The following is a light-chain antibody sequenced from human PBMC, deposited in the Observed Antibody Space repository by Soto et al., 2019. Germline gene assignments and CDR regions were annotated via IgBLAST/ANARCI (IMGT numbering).Light chain of an antibody. Sequence: EIVLTQSPATLSLSPGERATLSCRASQSVSVYLAWYQQKPGQPPRLLIYDASTRATAIPARFSGSGSGTDFTLTISRLEPEDFAVYYCQHSGDFRWTFGQGTKVDIK. J-gene: IGKJ1*01. CDR1: QSVSVY. CDR2: DAS. CDR3: QHSGDFRWT. V-gene: IGKV3-11*01.